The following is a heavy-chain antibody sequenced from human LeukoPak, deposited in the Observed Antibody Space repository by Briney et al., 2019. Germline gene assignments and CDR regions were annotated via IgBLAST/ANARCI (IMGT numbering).Heavy chain of an antibody. Sequence: PGGSLRLSCAASGFTFSNYGMHWVRQAPGKGLEWVAVISYDGSNKYYGNSVEGRFTISRDNSKNTLCLQMDSLRAEDTAVYYCAKSLGYCSSTSCLKSSYFDYWGQGTLVTVSS. V-gene: IGHV3-30*18. CDR1: GFTFSNYG. D-gene: IGHD2-2*01. CDR2: ISYDGSNK. CDR3: AKSLGYCSSTSCLKSSYFDY. J-gene: IGHJ4*02.